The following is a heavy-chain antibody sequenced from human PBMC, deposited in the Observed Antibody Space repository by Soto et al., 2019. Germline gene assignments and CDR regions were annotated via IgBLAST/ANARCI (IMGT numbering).Heavy chain of an antibody. Sequence: PSETLSLTCAVSGGSISSSNWWSWVRQPPGKGLEWIGEIYHSGSTNYNPSLKSRVTISVDKSKNQFSLKLSSVTAADTAVYYCARDGRYDFWSGYKGYYGMDVWGQGTTVTVSS. CDR3: ARDGRYDFWSGYKGYYGMDV. J-gene: IGHJ6*02. CDR2: IYHSGST. V-gene: IGHV4-4*02. CDR1: GGSISSSNW. D-gene: IGHD3-3*01.